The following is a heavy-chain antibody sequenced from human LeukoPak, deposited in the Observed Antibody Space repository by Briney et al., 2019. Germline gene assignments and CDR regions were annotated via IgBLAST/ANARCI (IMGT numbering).Heavy chain of an antibody. CDR3: ATYLPRGSIAARQPDY. V-gene: IGHV4-39*07. CDR1: GGSISSSSYY. D-gene: IGHD6-6*01. Sequence: SETLSLTCTVSGGSISSSSYYWGWIRQPPGKGLEWIGSIYYSGSTYYNPSLKSRVTISVDTSKNQFSLKLSSVTAADTAVYYRATYLPRGSIAARQPDYWGQGTLVTVSS. J-gene: IGHJ4*02. CDR2: IYYSGST.